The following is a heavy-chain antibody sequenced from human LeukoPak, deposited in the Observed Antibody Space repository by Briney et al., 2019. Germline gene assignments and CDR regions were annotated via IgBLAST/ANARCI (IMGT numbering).Heavy chain of an antibody. V-gene: IGHV1-18*01. Sequence: ASVTVSCKASGYTFTSYGISWVRQAPGQGLEWMGWISAYNGNTNYAQKLQGRVTMTTDTSTSTAYMELRSLRSDDTAVYYCARGARYDFWSGYYVDGDYWGQGTLVTVSS. CDR1: GYTFTSYG. CDR3: ARGARYDFWSGYYVDGDY. CDR2: ISAYNGNT. D-gene: IGHD3-3*01. J-gene: IGHJ4*02.